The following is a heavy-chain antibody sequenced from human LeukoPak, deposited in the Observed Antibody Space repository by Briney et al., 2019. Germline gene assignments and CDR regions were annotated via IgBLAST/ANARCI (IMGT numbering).Heavy chain of an antibody. CDR3: VRVSSDGAGRFDP. J-gene: IGHJ5*02. CDR2: IYYSGST. Sequence: ESLSLTCGVSGFSISSYYWSWIRQPPGEGLEWIGYIYYSGSTIYNPPLDSRVTISVDTSKNKFSLKLSSVPAADTPVYYCVRVSSDGAGRFDPWGQGTLVTVSS. CDR1: GFSISSYY. D-gene: IGHD3-10*01. V-gene: IGHV4-59*12.